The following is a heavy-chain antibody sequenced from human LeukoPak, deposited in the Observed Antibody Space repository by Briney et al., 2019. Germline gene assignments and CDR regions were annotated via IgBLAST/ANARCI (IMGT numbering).Heavy chain of an antibody. CDR2: IYSSGNT. CDR1: GGSISSYY. D-gene: IGHD3-16*02. Sequence: PSETLSLTCTVSGGSISSYYWSWIRQPAGKGLEWLGRIYSSGNTNYNPSLRSRVTMSVDTSNNQFSLRLSSVTAADTAVYYCAREGDSYDYVWGSYRYTSWGQGTMVTVSS. CDR3: AREGDSYDYVWGSYRYTS. V-gene: IGHV4-4*07. J-gene: IGHJ3*01.